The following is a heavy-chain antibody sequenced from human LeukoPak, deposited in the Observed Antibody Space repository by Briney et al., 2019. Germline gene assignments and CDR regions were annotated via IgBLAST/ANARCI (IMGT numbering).Heavy chain of an antibody. CDR1: GFTFSDYG. J-gene: IGHJ4*02. D-gene: IGHD5-12*01. V-gene: IGHV3-30*02. Sequence: GGSLRLSCAASGFTFSDYGMHWVRQAPGKGLEWVAFVRYDGSNKYYADSVKGRFTISRDNSKNTLYLQMNSLRAEDTAVYSCAKESDSGYHSEGTKCWGLGTLVS. CDR3: AKESDSGYHSEGTKC. CDR2: VRYDGSNK.